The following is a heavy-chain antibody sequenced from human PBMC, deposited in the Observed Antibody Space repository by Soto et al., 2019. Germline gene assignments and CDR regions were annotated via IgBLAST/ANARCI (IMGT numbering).Heavy chain of an antibody. Sequence: QITLKESGPTLVKPTQTLTLTCTFSGFSLTTDGVGVGWVRQPPGEALEWLALIYWDDDERYSPSLKTRLTITKDTSKNQVVLIMTNVDPVDSATYYCARSRSLITEDAQVGDFDYWGQGNLVTVSS. CDR3: ARSRSLITEDAQVGDFDY. J-gene: IGHJ4*02. V-gene: IGHV2-5*02. CDR1: GFSLTTDGVG. CDR2: IYWDDDE. D-gene: IGHD3-10*01.